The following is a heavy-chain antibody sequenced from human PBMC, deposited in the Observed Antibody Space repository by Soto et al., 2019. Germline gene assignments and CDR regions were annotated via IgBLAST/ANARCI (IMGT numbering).Heavy chain of an antibody. Sequence: QVQLVQSGAEVKKPGSSVKVSCQASGGIFSSNAISWVRQAPGQGLEWMGGILPIFGTTNYAQNFHGRATITADESTSTAYMELSSLKSEDTALYYCATGGRGYSSAPRFYFDYWGQGTLVTVSS. CDR2: ILPIFGTT. CDR1: GGIFSSNA. D-gene: IGHD5-18*01. CDR3: ATGGRGYSSAPRFYFDY. J-gene: IGHJ4*02. V-gene: IGHV1-69*01.